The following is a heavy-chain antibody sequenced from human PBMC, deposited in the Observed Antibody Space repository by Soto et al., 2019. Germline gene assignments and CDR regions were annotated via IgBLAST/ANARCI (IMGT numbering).Heavy chain of an antibody. V-gene: IGHV5-51*01. J-gene: IGHJ6*02. CDR3: ARLEDRGVPPFYYYGMDV. D-gene: IGHD3-10*01. Sequence: GESLKISCKGSGYSFTSYWIGWVRQMPGKGLEWMGIIYPGDSDTRYSPSFQGQVTISADKSISTAYLQWSSLKASDTAMYYCARLEDRGVPPFYYYGMDVWGQGTTVTVSS. CDR1: GYSFTSYW. CDR2: IYPGDSDT.